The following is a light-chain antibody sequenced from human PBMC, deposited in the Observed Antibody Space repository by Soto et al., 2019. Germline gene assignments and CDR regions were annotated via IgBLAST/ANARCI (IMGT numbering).Light chain of an antibody. J-gene: IGLJ1*01. Sequence: QSVLTQPASVSGSPGQSITISCTGTSSDVGAYNYVSWYQQRPGKAPKLMIYDVSNRPSGVSNRFSGSKSGNTASLTISGLQAEDEADYYCSSYASSTIPYVFGTGTKVTVL. CDR2: DVS. CDR1: SSDVGAYNY. CDR3: SSYASSTIPYV. V-gene: IGLV2-14*01.